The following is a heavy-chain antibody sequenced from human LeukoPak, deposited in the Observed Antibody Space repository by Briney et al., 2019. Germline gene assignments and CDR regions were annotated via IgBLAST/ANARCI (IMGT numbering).Heavy chain of an antibody. D-gene: IGHD6-6*01. CDR2: ISDTGKNT. V-gene: IGHV3-23*01. CDR1: GFTFSSYA. J-gene: IGHJ4*02. Sequence: PGGSLRLSCAASGFTFSSYAMHWVRQAPGKGLEWVSSISDTGKNTYYADSAKGRFTISRDNSKNTLYLQMNSLRADDTAVYYCAKRVPYSSSSVYFDFWGLGTLVTVSS. CDR3: AKRVPYSSSSVYFDF.